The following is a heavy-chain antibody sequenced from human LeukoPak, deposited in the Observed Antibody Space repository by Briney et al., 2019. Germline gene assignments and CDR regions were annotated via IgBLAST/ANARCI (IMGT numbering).Heavy chain of an antibody. CDR3: AREGRGITGTTLRSWVDY. J-gene: IGHJ4*02. D-gene: IGHD1-20*01. CDR1: GFTFSSYS. V-gene: IGHV3-21*01. CDR2: ISSSSSYI. Sequence: GRSLRLSCAASGFTFSSYSMNWVRQAPGKGLEWVSSISSSSSYIYYADSVKGRFTISRDNAKNSLYLQMNSLRAEDTAVYYCAREGRGITGTTLRSWVDYWGQGTLVTVSS.